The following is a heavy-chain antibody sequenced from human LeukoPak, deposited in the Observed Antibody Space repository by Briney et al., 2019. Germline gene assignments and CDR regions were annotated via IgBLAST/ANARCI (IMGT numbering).Heavy chain of an antibody. D-gene: IGHD3-10*02. CDR2: IYYSGST. CDR1: GGSISSSSYY. J-gene: IGHJ5*02. Sequence: SETLSLTCTVSGGSISSSSYYWGWIRQPPGKGLEWIGSIYYSGSTYYNPSLKSRVTISVDTSKNQFSLKLSSVTAADTAVYYCARHFTMIGSFVNWFDPWGQGTLVTVSS. CDR3: ARHFTMIGSFVNWFDP. V-gene: IGHV4-39*01.